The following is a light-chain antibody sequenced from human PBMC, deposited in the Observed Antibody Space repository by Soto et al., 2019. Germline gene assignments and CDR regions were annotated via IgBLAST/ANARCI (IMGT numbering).Light chain of an antibody. CDR1: QNVNRY. Sequence: IQLTQSPSSLSASVGDRVTITCRTSQNVNRYLTWYQEQPGKAPKLLIDADSLLQSGVPSRFSGSGSGTDFTLAISSLRPEDFTTYYCQQSYGIPHTFGPGNKVEIK. CDR3: QQSYGIPHT. J-gene: IGKJ1*01. V-gene: IGKV1-39*01. CDR2: ADS.